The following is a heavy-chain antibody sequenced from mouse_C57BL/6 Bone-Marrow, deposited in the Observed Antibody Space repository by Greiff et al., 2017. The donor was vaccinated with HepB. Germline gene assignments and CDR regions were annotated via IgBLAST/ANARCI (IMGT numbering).Heavy chain of an antibody. CDR2: IYPGGGYT. D-gene: IGHD1-1*01. V-gene: IGHV1-63*01. J-gene: IGHJ1*03. CDR3: ARWHYYGSSYDWYFDV. CDR1: GYTFTNYW. Sequence: QVQLQQSGAELVRPGTSVKMSCKASGYTFTNYWIGWAKQRPGHGLEWIGDIYPGGGYTNYNEKFKGKATLTADKSSSTAYMQFSSLTSEDSAIYYCARWHYYGSSYDWYFDVWGTGTTVTVSS.